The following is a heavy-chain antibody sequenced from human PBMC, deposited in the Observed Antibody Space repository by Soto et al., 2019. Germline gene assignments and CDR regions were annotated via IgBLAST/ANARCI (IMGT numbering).Heavy chain of an antibody. V-gene: IGHV2-70*01. J-gene: IGHJ6*02. D-gene: IGHD6-19*01. CDR2: IDWDDDK. Sequence: SGPTLVNPTQTLTLTCTFSGFSLSTSGMCVSWIRQPPGKALEWLALIDWDDDKYYSTSLKTRLTISKDTSKNQVVLTMTNMDPVDTATYYCARIGQDSSGWYGYYGMDVWGQGTTVTVSS. CDR1: GFSLSTSGMC. CDR3: ARIGQDSSGWYGYYGMDV.